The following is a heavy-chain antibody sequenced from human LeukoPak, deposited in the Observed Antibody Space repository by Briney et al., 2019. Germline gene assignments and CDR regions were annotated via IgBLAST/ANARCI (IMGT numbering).Heavy chain of an antibody. V-gene: IGHV3-21*01. D-gene: IGHD6-13*01. CDR1: GFTFSRYS. CDR2: ISISSNYI. J-gene: IGHJ4*02. Sequence: KTGGSLRLSCAASGFTFSRYSMNWVRQAPGKGLEWVSSISISSNYIYYTDSVKGRFTISRDNAKNSLYLQMNSLRAEDTAVYYCARAALRTPYTNSWFDNGFDYWGQGTLVTVSS. CDR3: ARAALRTPYTNSWFDNGFDY.